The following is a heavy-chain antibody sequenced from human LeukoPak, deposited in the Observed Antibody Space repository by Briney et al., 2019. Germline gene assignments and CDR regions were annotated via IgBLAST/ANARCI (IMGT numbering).Heavy chain of an antibody. J-gene: IGHJ4*02. CDR1: GFIFGNYW. CDR3: ARAVVVTEGYFDY. V-gene: IGHV3-21*01. Sequence: PGGSLRLSCEASGFIFGNYWMNWVRQAPGKGLEWVSSISSSSSYIYYADSVKGRFTISRDNAKNSLYLQMNSLRAEDTAVYYCARAVVVTEGYFDYWGQGTLVTVSS. CDR2: ISSSSSYI. D-gene: IGHD2-21*02.